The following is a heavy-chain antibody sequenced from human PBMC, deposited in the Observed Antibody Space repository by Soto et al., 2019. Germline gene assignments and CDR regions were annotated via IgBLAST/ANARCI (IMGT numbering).Heavy chain of an antibody. D-gene: IGHD3-16*01. CDR1: GGTFSSYT. J-gene: IGHJ6*03. CDR3: ARDSWDYDYIWGGPDYYYYYMDV. CDR2: VIPILGIA. Sequence: SVKVSCKASGGTFSSYTISWVRQAPGQGLEWMGRVIPILGIANYAQKFQGRVTITADKSTSTAYMELSSLRSEDTAVYYCARDSWDYDYIWGGPDYYYYYMDVWGKGTTVTVSS. V-gene: IGHV1-69*04.